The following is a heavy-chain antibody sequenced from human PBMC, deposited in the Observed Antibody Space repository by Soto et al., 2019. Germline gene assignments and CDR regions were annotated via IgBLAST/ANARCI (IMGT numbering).Heavy chain of an antibody. D-gene: IGHD6-25*01. CDR3: ARGVPAAANDWFDP. J-gene: IGHJ5*02. V-gene: IGHV4-4*07. CDR2: VSSTGSS. CDR1: GGAISNYY. Sequence: SETLSLTCTVSGGAISNYYWSLIRQPAEKRLEWIGRVSSTGSSYYNPSLKSRVTISVDTSKNQVSLNLTSVTAADTAVYYCARGVPAAANDWFDPWGQGTLVTVSS.